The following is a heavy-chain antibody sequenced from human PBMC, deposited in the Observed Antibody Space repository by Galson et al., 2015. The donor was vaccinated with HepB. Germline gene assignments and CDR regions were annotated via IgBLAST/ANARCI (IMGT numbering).Heavy chain of an antibody. J-gene: IGHJ5*02. Sequence: SLRLSCAASGFSFRSNAMHWVRQAPGKGLEWVAVLSYDGSDKYYADSVKGRFTISRDNSKNTLCLQMNSLRTEDTAVYFCAKDRGSSGWYGSVGSPQGPWGQGTLVTVSS. CDR2: LSYDGSDK. CDR3: AKDRGSSGWYGSVGSPQGP. CDR1: GFSFRSNA. D-gene: IGHD6-19*01. V-gene: IGHV3-30*18.